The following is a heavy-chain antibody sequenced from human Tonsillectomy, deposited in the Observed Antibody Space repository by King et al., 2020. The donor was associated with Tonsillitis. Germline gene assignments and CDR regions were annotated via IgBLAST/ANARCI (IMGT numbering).Heavy chain of an antibody. V-gene: IGHV3-11*06. CDR3: ARRCLGFYGGKSYRPFDY. J-gene: IGHJ4*02. CDR1: GFTFSDYY. D-gene: IGHD4-23*01. Sequence: VQLVESGGGLVKPGGSLRLSCAASGFTFSDYYMSWIRQAPGKGLEGVSYISSSSSYTNYADSVKGRFTISRDNAKNSLYLQMNSLRDEDTAVEYCARRCLGFYGGKSYRPFDYWGQGTLVTVSS. CDR2: ISSSSSYT.